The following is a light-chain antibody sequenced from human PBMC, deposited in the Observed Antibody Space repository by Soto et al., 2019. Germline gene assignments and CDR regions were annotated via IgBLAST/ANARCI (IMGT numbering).Light chain of an antibody. Sequence: DIVMTQSPDSLAVSLCERATITCRSSQSLLSTSNTKNFLAWYQQIPGQPPKLLLYWASARESGVPDRLSGSGSGTEFTLSISSLQPEDVAVYYCQQYYSSPLTFGGGTKVEIK. CDR3: QQYYSSPLT. CDR2: WAS. J-gene: IGKJ4*01. V-gene: IGKV4-1*01. CDR1: QSLLSTSNTKNF.